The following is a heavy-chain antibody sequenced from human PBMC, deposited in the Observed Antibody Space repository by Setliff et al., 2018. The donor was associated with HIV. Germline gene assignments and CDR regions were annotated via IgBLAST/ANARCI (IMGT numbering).Heavy chain of an antibody. CDR2: IYYSGST. D-gene: IGHD3-16*02. CDR3: ARHRGNYDYVWGIYPSTG. J-gene: IGHJ4*02. V-gene: IGHV4-39*01. Sequence: PSETLSLTCTVSGGSISSRSDYWGWIRQPPGKGLEWIGSIYYSGSTYYNPSLKSRVTISVGTSKNHFSPKLSSVTTADTAVYYCARHRGNYDYVWGIYPSTGWGQGTLVTVSS. CDR1: GGSISSRSDY.